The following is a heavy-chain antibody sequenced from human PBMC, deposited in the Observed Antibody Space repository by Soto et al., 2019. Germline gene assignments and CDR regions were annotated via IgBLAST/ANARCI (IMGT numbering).Heavy chain of an antibody. CDR3: ARGESGYDVVDY. CDR1: GGSFSGYY. V-gene: IGHV4-34*09. D-gene: IGHD5-12*01. Sequence: SETLSLTCAVYGGSFSGYYWTWIRQPPGKGLEWIGYIYYSGSTYYNPSLKSRVTISVDTSKNQFSLKLSSVTAADTAVYYCARGESGYDVVDYWGQGTLVTVSS. CDR2: IYYSGST. J-gene: IGHJ4*02.